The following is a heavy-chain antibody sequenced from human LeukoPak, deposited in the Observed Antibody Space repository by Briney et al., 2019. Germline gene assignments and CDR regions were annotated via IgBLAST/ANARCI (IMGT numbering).Heavy chain of an antibody. D-gene: IGHD3-16*01. J-gene: IGHJ5*02. CDR1: GYTFTGYY. CDR3: AKNYLGGLWYWFDL. Sequence: ASVTVSCTASGYTFTGYYIHWVRQAPGQGLEWMGWINPNSGGTNYAQKFQGRVTMTRDTSISTAYMELSRLTSDDTAVYYCAKNYLGGLWYWFDLWGQETHVTVSS. CDR2: INPNSGGT. V-gene: IGHV1-2*02.